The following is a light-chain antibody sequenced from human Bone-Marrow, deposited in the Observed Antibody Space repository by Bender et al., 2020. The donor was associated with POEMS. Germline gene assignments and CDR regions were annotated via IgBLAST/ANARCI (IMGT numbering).Light chain of an antibody. Sequence: QSGMTQPASVSWSPGQSVTISCTGTSSDVGGYNFVSWYQQHPVRAHKVIIYDVNKRHSWIPDRFSGSKSGNTASLAISRLQAEDEGDYYCCSHAGVLTLEFGGGTKVTVL. CDR3: CSHAGVLTLE. J-gene: IGLJ3*02. CDR1: SSDVGGYNF. V-gene: IGLV2-11*01. CDR2: DVN.